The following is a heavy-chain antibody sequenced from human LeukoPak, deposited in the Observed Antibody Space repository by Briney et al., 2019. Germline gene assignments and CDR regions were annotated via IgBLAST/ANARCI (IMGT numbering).Heavy chain of an antibody. CDR1: GYSISSGYY. V-gene: IGHV4-38-2*02. CDR2: IYHSGTT. Sequence: SETLSLTCTVSGYSISSGYYWGWIRQPPGKGLEWIGSIYHSGTTYYNPSLKSRVTISVDTSKNQFSLKLSSVTAADTAVYYCARTSRILVRGVSPWFDPWGQGTLVTVSS. J-gene: IGHJ5*02. D-gene: IGHD3-10*02. CDR3: ARTSRILVRGVSPWFDP.